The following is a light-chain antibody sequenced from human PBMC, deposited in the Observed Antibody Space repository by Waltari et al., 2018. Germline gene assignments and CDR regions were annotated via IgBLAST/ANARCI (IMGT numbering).Light chain of an antibody. V-gene: IGLV2-8*01. Sequence: QSALTQPPSASGSPGQSVTISCTGTSSDVGGYNYVAWYQQHPGKAPKLMIYEVSKRPSGVPYRFSGSQSGHTASLPVSGLQAEDEADYYCSSYAGSAGVFGGGTKLTVL. CDR3: SSYAGSAGV. CDR1: SSDVGGYNY. J-gene: IGLJ2*01. CDR2: EVS.